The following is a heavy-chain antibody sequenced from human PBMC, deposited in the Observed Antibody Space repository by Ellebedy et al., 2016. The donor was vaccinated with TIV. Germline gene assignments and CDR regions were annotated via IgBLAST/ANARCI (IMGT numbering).Heavy chain of an antibody. D-gene: IGHD1-26*01. Sequence: GGSLRLSXAASGFTFSDYYMSWIRQAPGKGLEWVSYISSSGSTIYYADSVKGRFTISRDNAKNSLYLQMNSLRAEDTAVYYCARDGWELGRGEYYYYYYYMDVWGKGTTVTVSS. CDR1: GFTFSDYY. CDR3: ARDGWELGRGEYYYYYYYMDV. J-gene: IGHJ6*03. V-gene: IGHV3-11*01. CDR2: ISSSGSTI.